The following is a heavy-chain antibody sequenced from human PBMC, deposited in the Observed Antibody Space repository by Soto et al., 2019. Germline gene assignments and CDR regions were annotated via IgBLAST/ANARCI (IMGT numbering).Heavy chain of an antibody. CDR3: ARSAPLSWTSAYAMDV. V-gene: IGHV4-59*01. CDR2: ISYSGST. Sequence: PSETLSLTCSVSGDSLSTFYWTWIRQPPGKRLEWIGFISYSGSTTYNPSLKSRLTISVDTSKNQFSLKLTSVTPADTAVYFCARSAPLSWTSAYAMDVWGQGTTVTVSS. D-gene: IGHD3-10*01. CDR1: GDSLSTFY. J-gene: IGHJ6*02.